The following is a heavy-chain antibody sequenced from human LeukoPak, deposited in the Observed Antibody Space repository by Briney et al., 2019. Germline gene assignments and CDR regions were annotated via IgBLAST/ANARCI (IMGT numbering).Heavy chain of an antibody. V-gene: IGHV4-31*03. CDR2: IYYSGST. CDR3: GGARLDTAMAEHFDY. D-gene: IGHD5-18*01. J-gene: IGHJ4*02. CDR1: GGSISSGGYY. Sequence: SETLSLTCTVSGGSISSGGYYWSWIRQHPGKGLEWIGYIYYSGSTYYNPSLKSRVTISVDTSKNQFSLKLSSVTAADTAVYYCGGARLDTAMAEHFDYWAREPWSPSPQ.